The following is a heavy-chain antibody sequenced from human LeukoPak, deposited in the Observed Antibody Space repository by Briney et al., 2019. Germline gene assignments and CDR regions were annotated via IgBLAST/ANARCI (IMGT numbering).Heavy chain of an antibody. Sequence: GASVKVSCKASGYTFTSYYMHWVRQAPGQGLEGMGIINPRGGSSSYAQRFQDRVTMTRDTSTSTVYMELSSLRSEDTALYYCARETSIAAAGQLDYWGQGTLVTVSS. D-gene: IGHD6-13*01. V-gene: IGHV1-46*01. J-gene: IGHJ4*02. CDR3: ARETSIAAAGQLDY. CDR2: INPRGGSS. CDR1: GYTFTSYY.